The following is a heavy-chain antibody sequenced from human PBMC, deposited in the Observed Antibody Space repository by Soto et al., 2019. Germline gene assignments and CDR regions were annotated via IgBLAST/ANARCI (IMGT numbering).Heavy chain of an antibody. CDR1: GYTFTSYR. D-gene: IGHD2-2*01. V-gene: IGHV1-18*01. J-gene: IGHJ6*03. CDR2: ISAYNGNT. Sequence: ASVKVSCKASGYTFTSYRISWVRQAPGKGLEWMGWISAYNGNTNYAQKLQGRVTMTTDTSTSTAYMELRSLRSDDTAVYYYAREYPGDIVVVPAAPRHYYYYYMDVWGKGTTVTVSS. CDR3: AREYPGDIVVVPAAPRHYYYYYMDV.